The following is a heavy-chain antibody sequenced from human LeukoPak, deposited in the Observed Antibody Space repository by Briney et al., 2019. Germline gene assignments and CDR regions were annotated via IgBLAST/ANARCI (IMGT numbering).Heavy chain of an antibody. D-gene: IGHD3-3*01. CDR1: GGSISSGSYY. Sequence: SETLSLTCTVSGGSISSGSYYWSWIRQPAGKGLEWIGRIYTSGSTNYNPSLKSRVTISVDTSKNQFSLKLSSVTAADTAVYYCARETYYDFWSGSNAFDIWGQGTMVTVSS. V-gene: IGHV4-61*02. CDR3: ARETYYDFWSGSNAFDI. CDR2: IYTSGST. J-gene: IGHJ3*02.